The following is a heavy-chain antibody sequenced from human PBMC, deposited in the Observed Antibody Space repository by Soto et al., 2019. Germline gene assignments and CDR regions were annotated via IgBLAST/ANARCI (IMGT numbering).Heavy chain of an antibody. CDR1: GGTFSSYA. CDR2: IIPIFGTA. V-gene: IGHV1-69*13. CDR3: ARTRYRIAAAGPKRSFDY. D-gene: IGHD6-13*01. Sequence: SVKVSCKASGGTFSSYAISWVRQAPGQGLEWMGGIIPIFGTANYAQKFQGRVTITADESTSTAYMELSSLRSEDTAVYYCARTRYRIAAAGPKRSFDYWGQGTLVTVSS. J-gene: IGHJ4*02.